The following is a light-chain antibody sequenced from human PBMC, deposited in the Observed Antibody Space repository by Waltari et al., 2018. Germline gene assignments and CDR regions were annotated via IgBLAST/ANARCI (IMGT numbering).Light chain of an antibody. Sequence: QSALTQPPSASGSPGQSVTISCTGTSSDVGAYNFVSWYQQHPGKVPKLTIYEVSRRPSGVPDRFSGSKSGNTASLTVSGLQAEDEADYYCCSHGGSNNFYIFGTGTKVTVL. J-gene: IGLJ1*01. CDR2: EVS. V-gene: IGLV2-8*01. CDR3: CSHGGSNNFYI. CDR1: SSDVGAYNF.